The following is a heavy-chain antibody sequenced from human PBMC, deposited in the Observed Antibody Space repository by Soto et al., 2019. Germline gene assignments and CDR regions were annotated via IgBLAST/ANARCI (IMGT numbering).Heavy chain of an antibody. CDR1: GYTFTSYG. J-gene: IGHJ4*02. CDR3: ARGPSLRYFDWLLGYRLDY. D-gene: IGHD3-9*01. Sequence: GASVKVSCKASGYTFTSYGISWVRQAPGQGLEWMGWISAYNGNTNYAQKLQGRVTMTTDTSTSTAYMELRSLRSDDTAVYYCARGPSLRYFDWLLGYRLDYWGQGTLVTVSS. V-gene: IGHV1-18*01. CDR2: ISAYNGNT.